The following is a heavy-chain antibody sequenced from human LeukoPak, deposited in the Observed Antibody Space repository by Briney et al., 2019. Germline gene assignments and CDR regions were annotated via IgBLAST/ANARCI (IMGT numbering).Heavy chain of an antibody. D-gene: IGHD5-24*01. Sequence: GRSLRLSCAASGFTFSIYGMNWVRQAPGKGLEWVSGISPGGEITYYADSVKGRFTISRDNSKNTVSLQMHSLRAEDTATYYCAKDNGWLHYCHWGQGTLVTVSS. CDR2: ISPGGEIT. CDR3: AKDNGWLHYCH. V-gene: IGHV3-23*01. J-gene: IGHJ4*02. CDR1: GFTFSIYG.